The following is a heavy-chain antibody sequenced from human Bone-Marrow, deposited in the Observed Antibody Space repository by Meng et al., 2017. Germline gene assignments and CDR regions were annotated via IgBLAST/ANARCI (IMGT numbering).Heavy chain of an antibody. J-gene: IGHJ4*02. V-gene: IGHV1-2*06. CDR2: INPKSGDT. CDR3: ARDEDISAAGKLFGDY. D-gene: IGHD6-13*01. Sequence: QWQLVQSAAEVKKPGASVKVSCKASGYTFPDYWLHWVRRAPGQGLEWMGRINPKSGDTHYAQRFQGRVTMTGDTSISTAYMELSGLRSDDTAMYYCARDEDISAAGKLFGDYWGQGTLVTVSS. CDR1: GYTFPDYW.